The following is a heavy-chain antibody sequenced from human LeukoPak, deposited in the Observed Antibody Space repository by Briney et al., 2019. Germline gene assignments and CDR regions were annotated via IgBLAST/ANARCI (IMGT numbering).Heavy chain of an antibody. V-gene: IGHV1-2*02. CDR2: INPNSGGT. CDR3: ARGPVLLWFGEPGRFDI. J-gene: IGHJ3*02. D-gene: IGHD3-10*01. Sequence: ASVKGSCKASGYTFTGYYMHWVRQAPGQGLEWMGWINPNSGGTNYAQKFQGRVTMTRDPYISKAYMELSRLRSDDTAVYYCARGPVLLWFGEPGRFDIWGQGTMVTVSS. CDR1: GYTFTGYY.